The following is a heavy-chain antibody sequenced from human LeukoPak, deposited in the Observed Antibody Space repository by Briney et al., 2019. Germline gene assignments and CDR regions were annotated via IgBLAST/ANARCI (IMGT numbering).Heavy chain of an antibody. J-gene: IGHJ4*02. V-gene: IGHV3-48*03. CDR3: ARRAIAEGFDY. CDR2: ISSSGRTI. Sequence: GGSLRLSCAVSGYTFSSYEMNWVRQAPGKGLEWVSYISSSGRTIYYADSVKGRFTISRDTAKNSLYLQMDSLRVEDTAVYYCARRAIAEGFDYWGQGTLVTVSS. D-gene: IGHD6-13*01. CDR1: GYTFSSYE.